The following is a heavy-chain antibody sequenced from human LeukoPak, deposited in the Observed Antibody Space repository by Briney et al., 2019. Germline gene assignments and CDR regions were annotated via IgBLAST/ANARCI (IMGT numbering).Heavy chain of an antibody. CDR2: ISSSSTTI. Sequence: GGSLRLSCAASGFNFITAAMTWVRQAPGKGLEWVSYISSSSTTIYYADSVKGRFTISRDNAKNSLYLQMNSLRDEDTAVYYCARDDRNPSDFDYWGQGTLVTVSS. J-gene: IGHJ4*02. CDR3: ARDDRNPSDFDY. CDR1: GFNFITAA. V-gene: IGHV3-48*02. D-gene: IGHD1-14*01.